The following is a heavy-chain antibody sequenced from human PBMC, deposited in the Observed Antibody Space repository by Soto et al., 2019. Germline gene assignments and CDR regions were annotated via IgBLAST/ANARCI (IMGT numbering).Heavy chain of an antibody. V-gene: IGHV1-18*04. J-gene: IGHJ4*02. CDR3: ARDEGIRGFDS. Sequence: QVQLVQSGDEVKKSGASVKVSCKASGYTFSNYGISWVRQAPGQGLEWMGWISGHNGLTAYAQSVQGRVTMTIDTPTRTAFMELTSLRSNDTAVYYCARDEGIRGFDSWGPGTLVTVSS. CDR2: ISGHNGLT. CDR1: GYTFSNYG. D-gene: IGHD3-10*01.